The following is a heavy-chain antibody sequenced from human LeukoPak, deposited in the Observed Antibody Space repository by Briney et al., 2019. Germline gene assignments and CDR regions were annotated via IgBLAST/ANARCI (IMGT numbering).Heavy chain of an antibody. V-gene: IGHV4-39*07. D-gene: IGHD4-17*01. CDR3: ARSPQGTATTANWLDP. J-gene: IGHJ5*02. CDR1: GGSISSSSYY. CDR2: IYYSGST. Sequence: SETLSLTCTVSGGSISSSSYYWGWIRQPPGKGLEWIGSIYYSGSTYYNPSLKSRVTISVDTSKNQFSLNLISVTAADTAVYYCARSPQGTATTANWLDPWGQGTLVTVSS.